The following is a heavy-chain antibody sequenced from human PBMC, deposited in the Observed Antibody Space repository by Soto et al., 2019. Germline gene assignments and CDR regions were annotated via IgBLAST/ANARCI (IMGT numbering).Heavy chain of an antibody. CDR3: ARGIRGHYAFDV. Sequence: EVQLVESGGDLVQPGGSLSLSCAASGFTFSNYWMHWVRQAPGKGLVWVSRVKTDGSTYYADSVRGRFTIFRDNAQNTLYLQMNSLTVEDTAVYFCARGIRGHYAFDVWGQGKMVTVSS. CDR2: VKTDGST. J-gene: IGHJ3*01. CDR1: GFTFSNYW. D-gene: IGHD5-12*01. V-gene: IGHV3-74*01.